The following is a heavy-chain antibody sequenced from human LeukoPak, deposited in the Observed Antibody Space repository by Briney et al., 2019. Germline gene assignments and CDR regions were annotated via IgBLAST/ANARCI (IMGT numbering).Heavy chain of an antibody. V-gene: IGHV4-34*01. CDR1: GESFSGYY. J-gene: IGHJ5*02. D-gene: IGHD2-8*01. CDR3: ARGYGTNGVCLGWFDP. CDR2: INRSVGT. Sequence: SETLSLTCAVYGESFSGYYWSGIRQPPGEGLEWGGEINRSVGTNYNPSLKSRVTISVDPSKNQFSLKLSSVTAADTAVYYCARGYGTNGVCLGWFDPWGQGTLVTVSS.